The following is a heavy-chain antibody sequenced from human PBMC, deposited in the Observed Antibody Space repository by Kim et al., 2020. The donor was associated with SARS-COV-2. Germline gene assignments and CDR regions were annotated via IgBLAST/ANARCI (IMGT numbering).Heavy chain of an antibody. CDR2: IYYSGST. D-gene: IGHD3-10*01. CDR1: GGSISSSVYY. V-gene: IGHV4-39*01. Sequence: SETLSLTCTVSGGSISSSVYYWGWIRQPPGKGLEWIGSIYYSGSTYYDPSLRSRVTISVDTSKNQFSLKLSSVTAADTAVYYCARVWFGGLTDYWGQGTLVTVSS. CDR3: ARVWFGGLTDY. J-gene: IGHJ4*02.